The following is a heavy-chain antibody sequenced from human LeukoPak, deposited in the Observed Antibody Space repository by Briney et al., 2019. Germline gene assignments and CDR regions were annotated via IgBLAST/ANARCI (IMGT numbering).Heavy chain of an antibody. CDR3: AELGITMIGGV. D-gene: IGHD3-10*02. V-gene: IGHV3-48*04. Sequence: GGSLRLSCAASGFTFSSYSMHWVRQAPGKGLEWVSYISSSGSTIYYADSVKGRFTISRDNAKNSLYLQMNSLRAEDTAVYYCAELGITMIGGVWGKGTTVTVSS. CDR1: GFTFSSYS. CDR2: ISSSGSTI. J-gene: IGHJ6*04.